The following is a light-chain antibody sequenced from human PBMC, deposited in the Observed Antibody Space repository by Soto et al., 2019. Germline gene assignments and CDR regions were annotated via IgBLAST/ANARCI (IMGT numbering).Light chain of an antibody. J-gene: IGKJ1*01. CDR1: QTINVW. CDR3: QQYDSYPWT. V-gene: IGKV1-5*03. Sequence: DIQMTQSPSTLSASVGDRVTITCRASQTINVWLAWLQQKPGKAPNLLIYKASTLEGGVPSRFSGSGSGTEFTLTISSLQPDDFATYYFQQYDSYPWTSGQGTKVVFK. CDR2: KAS.